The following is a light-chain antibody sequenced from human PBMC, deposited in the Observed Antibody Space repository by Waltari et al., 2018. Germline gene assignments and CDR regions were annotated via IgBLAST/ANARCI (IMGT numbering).Light chain of an antibody. Sequence: QSVLMQPPSVSGAPGQRVTISCTGSSSNIGAGFGVHWYQQLPRIAPKLLIFGNSDRPAGLPGRFSGSKSGTSASLASTGLQAEDGADYYCQSYDSSLRGVVFGGGTKLTVL. V-gene: IGLV1-40*01. J-gene: IGLJ2*01. CDR2: GNS. CDR3: QSYDSSLRGVV. CDR1: SSNIGAGFG.